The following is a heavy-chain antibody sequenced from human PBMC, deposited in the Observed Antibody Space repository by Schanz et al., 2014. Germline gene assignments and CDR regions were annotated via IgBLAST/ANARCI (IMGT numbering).Heavy chain of an antibody. D-gene: IGHD1-26*01. CDR2: IKHDGSVK. V-gene: IGHV3-7*04. J-gene: IGHJ4*02. CDR1: GFTFSSYA. Sequence: EVQLVESGGGLVQPGGSLRLSCTASGFTFSSYAMSWVRQAPGKGPEWVANIKHDGSVKDYVDSVEGRFTISRDNAKRSLFLQMNSLRAEDTAVYYCARDHTTESYYSAGPPIDYWGQGTLLTVSS. CDR3: ARDHTTESYYSAGPPIDY.